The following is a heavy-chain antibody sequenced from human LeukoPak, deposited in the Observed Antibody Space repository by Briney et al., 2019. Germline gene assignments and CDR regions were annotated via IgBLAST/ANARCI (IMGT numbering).Heavy chain of an antibody. V-gene: IGHV4-34*01. D-gene: IGHD1-26*01. CDR1: GGSFSGYY. Sequence: PSETLSFTCAVYGGSFSGYYWSWIRQPPGKGLEWIGEINHSGSTNYNPSLKSRVTISVDTSKNQFSLKLSSVTAADTAVYYCARPRIVGAPGYFQHWGQGTLVTVSS. CDR2: INHSGST. CDR3: ARPRIVGAPGYFQH. J-gene: IGHJ1*01.